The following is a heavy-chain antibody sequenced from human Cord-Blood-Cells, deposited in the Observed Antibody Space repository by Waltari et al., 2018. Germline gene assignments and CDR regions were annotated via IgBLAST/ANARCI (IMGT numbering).Heavy chain of an antibody. V-gene: IGHV1-46*03. CDR2: INPGGGST. J-gene: IGHJ2*01. Sequence: QVQLVQSGAEVKKPGASVKVSCKASGYTFTSYYMHWVRQAPGQGLEWMGIINPGGGSTSYAQQVQGRVTMTRDTSTSTVYMELSSLRSEDTAVYYCARAAVVTAGPTRYFDLWGRGTLVTVSS. CDR3: ARAAVVTAGPTRYFDL. D-gene: IGHD2-21*02. CDR1: GYTFTSYY.